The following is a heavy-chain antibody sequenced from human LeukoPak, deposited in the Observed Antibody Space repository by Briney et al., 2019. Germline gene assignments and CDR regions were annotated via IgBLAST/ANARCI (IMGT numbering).Heavy chain of an antibody. J-gene: IGHJ4*02. CDR3: AKYGNSGWVIDN. CDR2: IYRSDTT. V-gene: IGHV4-59*08. D-gene: IGHD6-19*01. CDR1: GGSISDYF. Sequence: PSETLSLTCTVSGGSISDYFWSWIRQPPGKGLEWIGYIYRSDTTKYNPSLKSRVTISVDTSKSQFSLKLSSVTAADTAVYFCAKYGNSGWVIDNWGQGALVTVSS.